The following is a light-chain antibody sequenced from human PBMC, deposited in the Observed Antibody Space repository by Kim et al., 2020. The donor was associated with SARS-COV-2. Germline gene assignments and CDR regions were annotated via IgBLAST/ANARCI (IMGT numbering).Light chain of an antibody. V-gene: IGLV1-44*01. CDR2: SVN. CDR1: SSNIGSNN. Sequence: QSVLTQPPSAPGTPGQRVTISCSGSSSNIGSNNVNWYQQLSGTAPKLLIYSVNQRPSGVPDRFSGSKSGTSASLAISGLQSEDEADYYCVAWDDSLNGPVFGGGTQLTVL. J-gene: IGLJ3*02. CDR3: VAWDDSLNGPV.